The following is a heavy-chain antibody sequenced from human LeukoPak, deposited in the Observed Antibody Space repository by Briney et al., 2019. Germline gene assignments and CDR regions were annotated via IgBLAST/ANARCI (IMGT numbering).Heavy chain of an antibody. J-gene: IGHJ4*02. CDR1: GFTFSSYW. D-gene: IGHD4-17*01. Sequence: GGSLRLSCAASGFTFSSYWMSWVRQAPGKGLEWVANIKQDGSEKYYVDSVKGRFTISRDNAKNSLYLQMNSLRAEDTAVYYCAKAASDYVFLNWGQGTLVTVSS. CDR3: AKAASDYVFLN. V-gene: IGHV3-7*03. CDR2: IKQDGSEK.